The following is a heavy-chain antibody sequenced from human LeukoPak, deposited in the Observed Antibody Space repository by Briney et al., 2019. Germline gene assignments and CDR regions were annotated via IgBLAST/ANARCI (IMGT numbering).Heavy chain of an antibody. CDR1: GFSFDSYS. CDR2: ISSSSTYI. V-gene: IGHV3-21*01. D-gene: IGHD3-22*01. J-gene: IGHJ4*02. Sequence: GGSLRLSCAASGFSFDSYSLNWVRQAPGRGLEWVSSISSSSTYIFYGDSVKGRFTISRDNAKNSLYLQMNSLRAEDTAVYYCARDYSPPHYYDSSGYFDSWGQGTLVTVSS. CDR3: ARDYSPPHYYDSSGYFDS.